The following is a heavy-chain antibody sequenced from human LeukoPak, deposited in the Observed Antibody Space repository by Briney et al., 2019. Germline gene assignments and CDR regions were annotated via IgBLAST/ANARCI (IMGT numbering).Heavy chain of an antibody. J-gene: IGHJ4*02. V-gene: IGHV1-24*01. Sequence: ASVKVSCKVSGYTLTELSMHWVRQAPGKGLEWMGGFDPEDGEAIYAQKFQGRVTMTEDTSTDTAYMELSSLRSEDTAVYYCATIPSYYIAARPGYFDYWGQGTLVTVSS. CDR3: ATIPSYYIAARPGYFDY. CDR1: GYTLTELS. CDR2: FDPEDGEA. D-gene: IGHD6-6*01.